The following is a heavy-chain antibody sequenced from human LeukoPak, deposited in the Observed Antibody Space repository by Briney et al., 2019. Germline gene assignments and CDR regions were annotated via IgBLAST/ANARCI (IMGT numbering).Heavy chain of an antibody. CDR3: ARARTTYYYDSSGYYFDY. D-gene: IGHD3-22*01. V-gene: IGHV3-53*01. Sequence: PGGSRRLSCAASGFTVSSNYMSWVRQAPGKGLEWVSVIYSGGSTYYADSVKGRFTISRDNSKNTLYLQMNSLRAEDTAVYYCARARTTYYYDSSGYYFDYWGQGTLVTVSS. J-gene: IGHJ4*02. CDR2: IYSGGST. CDR1: GFTVSSNY.